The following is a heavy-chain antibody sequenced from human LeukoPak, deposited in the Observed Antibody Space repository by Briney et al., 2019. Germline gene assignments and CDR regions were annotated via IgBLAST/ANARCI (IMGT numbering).Heavy chain of an antibody. CDR2: IGTAGDT. CDR3: ARVLTPNYDYVWGSYRPTCFDY. D-gene: IGHD3-16*02. J-gene: IGHJ4*02. V-gene: IGHV3-13*03. CDR1: GFTFSSYD. Sequence: GGSLRLSXAARGFTFSSYDMHWVRQATGKGLEWVSAIGTAGDTYYPGSVKGQFTISRENAKNSLYLQMNSLRAGDTAVYYCARVLTPNYDYVWGSYRPTCFDYWGQGTLVTVSS.